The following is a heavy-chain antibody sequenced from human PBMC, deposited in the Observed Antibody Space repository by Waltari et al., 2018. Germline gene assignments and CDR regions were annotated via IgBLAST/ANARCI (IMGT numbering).Heavy chain of an antibody. CDR3: ARRGSTSCYDH. CDR1: GYTLYGDY. D-gene: IGHD2-2*01. Sequence: QVQLVQSGAEVQKPGASVKVYCKASGYTLYGDYMHWVRQAPGQVLEWMGRINPNSGGTNYAQKFQGRVTMTRDTSISTAYMELSRLRSDDTAVYYCARRGSTSCYDHWGQGTLVTVSS. CDR2: INPNSGGT. V-gene: IGHV1-2*06. J-gene: IGHJ4*02.